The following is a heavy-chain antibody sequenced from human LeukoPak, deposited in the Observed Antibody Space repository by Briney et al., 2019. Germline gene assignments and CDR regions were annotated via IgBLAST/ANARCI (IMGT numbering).Heavy chain of an antibody. CDR3: ARVTGYSGYPLGPTAH. Sequence: ASVKVSCKASGYTFTSYGISWVRQAPGQGLEWMGWISAYNGNTNYAQKLQGRVTMTTDTSTSTAYMELRSVRSDDTAVYYCARVTGYSGYPLGPTAHWGQGTLVTVSS. J-gene: IGHJ4*02. CDR1: GYTFTSYG. V-gene: IGHV1-18*04. D-gene: IGHD5-12*01. CDR2: ISAYNGNT.